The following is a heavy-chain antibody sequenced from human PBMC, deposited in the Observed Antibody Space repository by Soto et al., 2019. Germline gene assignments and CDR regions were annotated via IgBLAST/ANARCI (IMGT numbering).Heavy chain of an antibody. CDR3: ARAIYIAAGNWFDP. Sequence: QDQLVQSGAEVKKPGSSVKVSCKASGGTFSSYTISWVRQAPGQGLEWMGRIIPILGIANYAQKFQGRVTITADKSTSTAYMELSSLRSEDTAVYYCARAIYIAAGNWFDPWGQGTLVTVSS. J-gene: IGHJ5*02. CDR2: IIPILGIA. D-gene: IGHD6-25*01. V-gene: IGHV1-69*02. CDR1: GGTFSSYT.